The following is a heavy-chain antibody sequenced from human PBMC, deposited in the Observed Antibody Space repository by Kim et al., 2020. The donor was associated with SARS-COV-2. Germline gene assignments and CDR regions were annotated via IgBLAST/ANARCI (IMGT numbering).Heavy chain of an antibody. CDR2: ISAYNGNT. V-gene: IGHV1-18*01. CDR1: GYTFTSYG. Sequence: ASVKVSCKASGYTFTSYGISWVRQAPGQGLEWMGWISAYNGNTNYAQKLQGRVTMTTDTSTSTAYMELRSLRSDDTAVYYCARREKNYDFWSGYLTFDYWGQGTLVTVSS. J-gene: IGHJ4*02. CDR3: ARREKNYDFWSGYLTFDY. D-gene: IGHD3-3*01.